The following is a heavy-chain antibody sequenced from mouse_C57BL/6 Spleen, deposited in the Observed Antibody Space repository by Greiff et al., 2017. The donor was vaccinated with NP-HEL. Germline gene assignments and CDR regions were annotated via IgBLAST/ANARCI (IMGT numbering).Heavy chain of an antibody. D-gene: IGHD2-5*01. V-gene: IGHV1-26*01. CDR1: GYTFTDYY. Sequence: VQLQQSGPELVKPGASVKISCKASGYTFTDYYMNWVKQSHGKSLEWIGDINPNNGGTSYNQKFKGKATLTVDKSSSTAYMELRSLTSEDSAVYYCARSPAYYSNPWYFDVWGTGTTVTVSS. J-gene: IGHJ1*03. CDR3: ARSPAYYSNPWYFDV. CDR2: INPNNGGT.